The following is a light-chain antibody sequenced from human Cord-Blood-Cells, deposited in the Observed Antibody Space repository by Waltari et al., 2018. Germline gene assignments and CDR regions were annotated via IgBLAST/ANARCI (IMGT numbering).Light chain of an antibody. CDR3: QQSYSTPAT. CDR1: QSVSSSY. CDR2: GAS. V-gene: IGKV3-20*01. Sequence: EIVLTQSPGTLSLSPGERATLSCRASQSVSSSYLAWYQQKPGQAPRLLIYGASSRATGIPDRFSGSGSGTDFTLTISSLQPEDFATYYCQQSYSTPATFGQGTKVEIK. J-gene: IGKJ1*01.